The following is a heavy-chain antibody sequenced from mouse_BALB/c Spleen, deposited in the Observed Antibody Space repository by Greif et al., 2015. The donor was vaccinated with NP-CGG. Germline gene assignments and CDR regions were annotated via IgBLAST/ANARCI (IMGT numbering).Heavy chain of an antibody. V-gene: IGHV1S130*01. J-gene: IGHJ4*01. Sequence: VKLMESGSVLVRPGAPVKLSCKASGYTFTSSWMHWAKQRPGQGLEWIGEIHPNSGNTNYNEKFKGKATLTVDTSSSTAYVDLSSLTSEDSAVYYCARGGYGNRRGYYAMDYWGQGTSVTVSS. CDR2: IHPNSGNT. D-gene: IGHD2-10*02. CDR3: ARGGYGNRRGYYAMDY. CDR1: GYTFTSSW.